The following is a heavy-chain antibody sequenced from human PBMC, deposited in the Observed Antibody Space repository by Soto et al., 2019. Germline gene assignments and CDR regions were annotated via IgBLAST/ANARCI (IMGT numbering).Heavy chain of an antibody. CDR3: ARAGTRSYSSGWYGKYYFDY. CDR1: GGSFSGYY. J-gene: IGHJ4*02. CDR2: INHSGST. Sequence: PSETLSLTCAVYGGSFSGYYWSWIRQPPGKGLEWIGEINHSGSTNYNPSLKSRVTISVDTSKNQFSLKLSSVTAADTAVYYCARAGTRSYSSGWYGKYYFDYWGQGTLVTVSS. D-gene: IGHD6-19*01. V-gene: IGHV4-34*01.